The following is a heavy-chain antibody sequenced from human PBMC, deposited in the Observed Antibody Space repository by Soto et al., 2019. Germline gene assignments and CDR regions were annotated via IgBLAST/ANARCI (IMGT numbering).Heavy chain of an antibody. J-gene: IGHJ5*02. D-gene: IGHD6-13*01. Sequence: PSETLSLTCTVYGGSISSYYWSWIRQPPGKGLEWIGYIYYSGSTNYNPSLKSRVTISVDTPKNQFSLKLSSVTAADTAVYYCARELAQRGSSSRRGLDPWGQGTLVTVPS. CDR1: GGSISSYY. V-gene: IGHV4-59*01. CDR3: ARELAQRGSSSRRGLDP. CDR2: IYYSGST.